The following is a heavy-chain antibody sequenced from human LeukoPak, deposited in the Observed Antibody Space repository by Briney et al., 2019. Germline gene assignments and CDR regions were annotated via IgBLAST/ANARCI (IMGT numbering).Heavy chain of an antibody. CDR3: AKEGDWYCSGGSCAVDY. CDR2: ISNDGSRK. V-gene: IGHV3-30*18. Sequence: GGSLRLSCAPSGFTFSRHGMHWVRQAPGKGLEWVAIISNDGSRKYYAHSVEGRFTISRDNSKNTLYLQMNSLRAEDTAVYYCAKEGDWYCSGGSCAVDYWGQGTLVTVSS. J-gene: IGHJ4*02. CDR1: GFTFSRHG. D-gene: IGHD2-15*01.